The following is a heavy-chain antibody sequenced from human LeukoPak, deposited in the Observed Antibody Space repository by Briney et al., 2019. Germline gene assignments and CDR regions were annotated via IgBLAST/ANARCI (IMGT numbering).Heavy chain of an antibody. Sequence: PGGSLRLSCAASGFTFSSYAMSWVRQAPGKGLEWVSGISGSGGSTLYADSVKGRFTISRDNSKNTLYLQMNGLRAEDTAVYYCASGGSGSALYYWGQGTLVTVSS. V-gene: IGHV3-23*01. J-gene: IGHJ4*02. CDR3: ASGGSGSALYY. CDR1: GFTFSSYA. D-gene: IGHD3-10*01. CDR2: ISGSGGST.